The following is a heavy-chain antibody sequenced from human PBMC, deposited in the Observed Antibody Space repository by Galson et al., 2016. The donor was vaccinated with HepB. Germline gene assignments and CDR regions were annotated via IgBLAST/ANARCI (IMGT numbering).Heavy chain of an antibody. CDR3: ARDQHYDILTGYRHPYWYFDL. Sequence: SLRLSCAASGFTFSNYAMSWVRQAPGKGLEWVSRISGSTTTISYADSVKGRFTISRDNAKNSLYLQMNSLRDEDTAVYYCARDQHYDILTGYRHPYWYFDLWGRGTLVTVSS. CDR1: GFTFSNYA. J-gene: IGHJ2*01. V-gene: IGHV3-48*02. D-gene: IGHD3-9*01. CDR2: ISGSTTTI.